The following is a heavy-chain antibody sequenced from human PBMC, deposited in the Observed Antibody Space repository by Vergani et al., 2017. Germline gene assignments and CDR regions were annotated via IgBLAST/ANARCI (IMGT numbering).Heavy chain of an antibody. Sequence: QVQLQESGPGLVKPSETLSLTCAVSGFSIDNGYYWDWIRQPPGKGLEWIGSIYRTGRTHFNPSLKSRVTISVDTSNNHFSLKLSSVTAADTAVYFCVRDGDYPGWDIWGQGTMVTVSS. V-gene: IGHV4-38-2*02. D-gene: IGHD4-17*01. CDR2: IYRTGRT. J-gene: IGHJ3*02. CDR3: VRDGDYPGWDI. CDR1: GFSIDNGYY.